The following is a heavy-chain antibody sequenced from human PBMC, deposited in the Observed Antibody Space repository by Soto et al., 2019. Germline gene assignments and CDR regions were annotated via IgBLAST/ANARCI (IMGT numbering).Heavy chain of an antibody. CDR2: VSPKSGGT. J-gene: IGHJ5*02. Sequence: ASVKVSCKASGYNFSDYYIHWVRQAPGQGLEWLGWVSPKSGGTNYAQKFKGRVTMTRDTSSNTVYMDLSGLKSDGTAVFYCAREISGGGTLNWFDPWGQGTLVTVSS. CDR3: AREISGGGTLNWFDP. CDR1: GYNFSDYY. V-gene: IGHV1-2*02. D-gene: IGHD2-8*02.